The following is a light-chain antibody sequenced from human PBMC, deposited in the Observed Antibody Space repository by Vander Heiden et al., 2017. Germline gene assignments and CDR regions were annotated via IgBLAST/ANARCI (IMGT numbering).Light chain of an antibody. Sequence: QSVLTQPPSGSGAPGQRLTISWPGSRSNIGAGHDVNWYQQFPETVPKLLIYGNNIRPSGVPDRFSASKSGASGSLVITGLQAEDEADYYCQSFDDSLGTFYIFGSGTKIIVL. V-gene: IGLV1-40*01. CDR2: GNN. CDR3: QSFDDSLGTFYI. CDR1: RSNIGAGHD. J-gene: IGLJ1*01.